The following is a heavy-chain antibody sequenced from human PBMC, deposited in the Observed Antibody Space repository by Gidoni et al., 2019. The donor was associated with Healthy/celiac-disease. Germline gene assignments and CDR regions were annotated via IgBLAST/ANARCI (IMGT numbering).Heavy chain of an antibody. CDR3: ARGGEVATTEDY. J-gene: IGHJ4*02. V-gene: IGHV4-31*03. CDR1: GGSIRSGGYY. CDR2: IYYSGST. D-gene: IGHD5-12*01. Sequence: QVQLQESGPGLVKPSQTLSLTCTVSGGSIRSGGYYWSWIRQHPGKGLEWSGYIYYSGSTYYNPSLKSRVTISVDTSKNQFSLKLSSVTAADTAVYYCARGGEVATTEDYWGQGTLVTVSS.